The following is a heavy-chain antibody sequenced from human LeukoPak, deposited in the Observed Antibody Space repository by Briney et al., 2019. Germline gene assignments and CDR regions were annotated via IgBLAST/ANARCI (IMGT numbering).Heavy chain of an antibody. CDR2: INSDGSST. J-gene: IGHJ4*02. D-gene: IGHD3-22*01. Sequence: PGGSLRLSXAASGFTFSSYWMHWVRQAPGKGLVWVSRINSDGSSTSYADSVKGRFTISRDNAKNTLYLQMNSLRAEDTAVYYCARDRDYYDSLYYFDYWGQGTLVTVSS. CDR3: ARDRDYYDSLYYFDY. CDR1: GFTFSSYW. V-gene: IGHV3-74*01.